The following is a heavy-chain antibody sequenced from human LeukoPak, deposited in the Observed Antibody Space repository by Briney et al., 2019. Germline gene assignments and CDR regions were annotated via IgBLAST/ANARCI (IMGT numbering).Heavy chain of an antibody. Sequence: ASVKVSCKASGGTFSSYAISWVRQAPGQGLEWMGRIIPILGIANYAQKFQGRVTITADKSTSTAYMELSSLRSEDTAVYYRARQGYEQQLVPYYYYGMDVWGQGTTVTVSS. D-gene: IGHD6-13*01. CDR1: GGTFSSYA. CDR2: IIPILGIA. V-gene: IGHV1-69*04. CDR3: ARQGYEQQLVPYYYYGMDV. J-gene: IGHJ6*02.